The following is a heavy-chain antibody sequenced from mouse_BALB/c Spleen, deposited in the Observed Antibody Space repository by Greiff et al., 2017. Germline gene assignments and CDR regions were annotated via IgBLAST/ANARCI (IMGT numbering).Heavy chain of an antibody. D-gene: IGHD2-3*01. Sequence: EVKVVESGGGLVKPGGSLKLSCAASGFTFSSYAMSWVRQSPEKRLEWVAEISSGGSYTYYPDTVTGRFTISRDNAKNTLYLEMSSLRSEDTAMYYCARLDGYYFDYWGQGTTLTVSS. CDR3: ARLDGYYFDY. V-gene: IGHV5-9-4*01. CDR1: GFTFSSYA. CDR2: ISSGGSYT. J-gene: IGHJ2*01.